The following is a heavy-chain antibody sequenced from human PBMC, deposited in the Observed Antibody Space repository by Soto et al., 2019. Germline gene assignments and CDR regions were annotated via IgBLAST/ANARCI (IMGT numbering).Heavy chain of an antibody. CDR3: AREYDFWSGYYIPIQQKYYYYGMDV. CDR1: GGTFSSYA. Sequence: SVKVSCKASGGTFSSYAISWVRQAPGQGLEWMGGIIPIFGTANYAQKFQGRVTITADKSTSTAYMELSSLRSEDTAVYYCAREYDFWSGYYIPIQQKYYYYGMDVWGQGTTVTVPS. J-gene: IGHJ6*02. D-gene: IGHD3-3*01. CDR2: IIPIFGTA. V-gene: IGHV1-69*06.